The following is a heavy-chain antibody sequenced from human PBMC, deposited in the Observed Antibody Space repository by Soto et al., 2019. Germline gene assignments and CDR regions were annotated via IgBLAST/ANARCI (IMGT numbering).Heavy chain of an antibody. V-gene: IGHV1-69*01. CDR1: GGTFSSYA. D-gene: IGHD3-10*01. CDR3: ARVSATMARPGHYYCYGMDV. J-gene: IGHJ6*02. CDR2: IIPIFGTA. Sequence: QVQLVQSGAEVKKPGSSVKVSCKASGGTFSSYAISWVRQAPGQGLEWMGGIIPIFGTANYAQKFQGRVTITADESTSTAYMELSSLSAEDTAVYYCARVSATMARPGHYYCYGMDVWGQGTTVTVSS.